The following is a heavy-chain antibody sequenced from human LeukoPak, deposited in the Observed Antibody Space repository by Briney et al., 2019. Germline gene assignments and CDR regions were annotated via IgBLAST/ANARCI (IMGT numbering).Heavy chain of an antibody. D-gene: IGHD3-16*01. CDR1: GFTFSGYA. Sequence: GGSLRLSCAGSGFTFSGYAMSWVRQAPGKGLEWVSAISGSGGSTYYADSVKGRFNVSRDNSKNTLYLQMNSLRAEDTAVYYCAKSTAGSDGNYAVGYWGQGNLVTVSS. V-gene: IGHV3-23*01. CDR2: ISGSGGST. J-gene: IGHJ4*02. CDR3: AKSTAGSDGNYAVGY.